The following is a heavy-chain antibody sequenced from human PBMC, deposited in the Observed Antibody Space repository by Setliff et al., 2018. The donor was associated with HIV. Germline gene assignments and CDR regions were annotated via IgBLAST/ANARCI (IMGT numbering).Heavy chain of an antibody. J-gene: IGHJ6*02. CDR3: AREQYHFVVDYYYYYGMDV. Sequence: SETLSLTCTVSGGSISSGGYYWSWIRQPAGKGLEWIGRISASGTTNYNPSLKGRVTISVDTSKNQFSLKLSSVTATDTAVYYCAREQYHFVVDYYYYYGMDVWGQGNTVTVSS. D-gene: IGHD2-15*01. CDR1: GGSISSGGYY. CDR2: ISASGTT. V-gene: IGHV4-61*02.